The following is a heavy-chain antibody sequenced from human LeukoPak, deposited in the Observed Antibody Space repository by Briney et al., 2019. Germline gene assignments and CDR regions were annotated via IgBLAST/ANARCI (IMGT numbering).Heavy chain of an antibody. V-gene: IGHV4-59*01. Sequence: SETLSLTCTVSGGSISGYYWSWIRQPPGKGLEWIGYIYYSGSAYYNPSLKSRVTISVDTSKNQFSLKLNSVTAADTAVYYCARFSFSGYWYFDLWGRGTLVTVSS. CDR3: ARFSFSGYWYFDL. CDR1: GGSISGYY. CDR2: IYYSGSA. J-gene: IGHJ2*01. D-gene: IGHD2/OR15-2a*01.